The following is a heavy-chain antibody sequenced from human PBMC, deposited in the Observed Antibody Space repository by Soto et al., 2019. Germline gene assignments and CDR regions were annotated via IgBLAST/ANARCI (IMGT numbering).Heavy chain of an antibody. D-gene: IGHD4-4*01. V-gene: IGHV3-7*01. CDR3: ARDRLQYSILSGMDV. J-gene: IGHJ6*02. Sequence: GSLRLSCAASGFTFSSYWMSWVRQAPGKGLEWVANIKQDGSEKYYVDSVKGRFTISRDNAKNSLYLQMNSLRAVGTAVCYCARDRLQYSILSGMDVWGQGTTVTVSS. CDR2: IKQDGSEK. CDR1: GFTFSSYW.